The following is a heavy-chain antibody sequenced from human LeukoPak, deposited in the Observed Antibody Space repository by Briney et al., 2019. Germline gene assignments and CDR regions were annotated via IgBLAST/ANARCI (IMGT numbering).Heavy chain of an antibody. Sequence: PSETLSPTCAVSGGSISSGDYSWSRIRQPPGSGLEWIGYIWHSGHTNYNPSLRSRVTISLARSNSQFSLRLSSVTAADTAVYYCARARESMATAGSYFDYWGQGTLVTVSS. CDR3: ARARESMATAGSYFDY. CDR1: GGSISSGDYS. J-gene: IGHJ4*02. CDR2: IWHSGHT. D-gene: IGHD6-13*01. V-gene: IGHV4-30-2*01.